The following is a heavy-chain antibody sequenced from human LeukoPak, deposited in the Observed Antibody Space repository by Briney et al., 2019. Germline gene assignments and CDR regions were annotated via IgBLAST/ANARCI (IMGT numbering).Heavy chain of an antibody. CDR2: INPSGGST. J-gene: IGHJ6*03. Sequence: ASVKVSCKASGYTFTSYYMHWVRQAPGQGLEWMGIINPSGGSTSYAQKFQGRVTMTRDMSTSTVYMELSSLRSEDTAVYYCARDHGIVVVPAAISPYYYMDVWGKGTTVTVSS. D-gene: IGHD2-2*02. CDR1: GYTFTSYY. CDR3: ARDHGIVVVPAAISPYYYMDV. V-gene: IGHV1-46*01.